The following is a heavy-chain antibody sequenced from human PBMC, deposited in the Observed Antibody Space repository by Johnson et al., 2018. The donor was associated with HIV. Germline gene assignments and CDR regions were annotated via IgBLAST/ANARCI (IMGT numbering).Heavy chain of an antibody. CDR1: GFPVTSNF. J-gene: IGHJ3*02. CDR3: ARGVRNSYGYLLGTFEI. Sequence: VQLVESGGGLVQPGRSLRLSCTASGFPVTSNFMTWVRQPPGKGLDWVSAVYSTFGTYYADSVRGRFTISTDNSKNTLSLQMNSLRREDTAVDYCARGVRNSYGYLLGTFEIWVQGTMVTVSS. V-gene: IGHV3-66*02. D-gene: IGHD5-18*01. CDR2: VYSTFGT.